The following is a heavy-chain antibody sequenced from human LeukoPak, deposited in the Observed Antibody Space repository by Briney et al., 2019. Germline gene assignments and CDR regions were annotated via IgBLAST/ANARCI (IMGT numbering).Heavy chain of an antibody. Sequence: GGSLRLSCAASGFTFNNYAMNWVRQAPGKGLEWVSSISGSGGNTYYADSVKGRFIISRDNSKNTLYLQMNSLRADDTALYYCARAGNIRFDYWGQGTLVTVSS. J-gene: IGHJ4*02. CDR1: GFTFNNYA. CDR3: ARAGNIRFDY. D-gene: IGHD1/OR15-1a*01. V-gene: IGHV3-23*01. CDR2: ISGSGGNT.